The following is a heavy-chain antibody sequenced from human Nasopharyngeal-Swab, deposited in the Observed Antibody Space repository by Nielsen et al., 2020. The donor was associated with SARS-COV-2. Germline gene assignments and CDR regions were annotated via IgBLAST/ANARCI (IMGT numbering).Heavy chain of an antibody. CDR2: IYNNGST. D-gene: IGHD3-22*01. V-gene: IGHV4-39*01. J-gene: IGHJ4*02. CDR1: GGSISNYY. Sequence: SETLSLTCTVSGGSISNYYWGWIRQPPGKGLEWIGSIYNNGSTYYNPSLKSRVTISVDTSKNQFSLKLSSVTAADTAVFYCARQANYYERSGYFDRWGQGTLVTVSS. CDR3: ARQANYYERSGYFDR.